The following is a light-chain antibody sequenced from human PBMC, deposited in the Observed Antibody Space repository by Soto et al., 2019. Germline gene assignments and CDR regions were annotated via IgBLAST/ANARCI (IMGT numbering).Light chain of an antibody. V-gene: IGLV1-44*01. J-gene: IGLJ1*01. CDR3: AAWDDSLNGYV. Sequence: QAVVTQPPSASGTPGQRVTISCSGSSSNIVSNTVNWYQHLPGTAPKLLMYAYIQRPSGIPDRFSGSKSGASASLAISGLQSEDEADYYCAAWDDSLNGYVFGTGTKLTVL. CDR2: AYI. CDR1: SSNIVSNT.